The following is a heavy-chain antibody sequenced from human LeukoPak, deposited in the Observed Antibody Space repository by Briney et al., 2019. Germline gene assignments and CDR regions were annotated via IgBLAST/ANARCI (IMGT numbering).Heavy chain of an antibody. J-gene: IGHJ4*02. V-gene: IGHV5-51*01. D-gene: IGHD3-10*01. Sequence: GESLKISCKGSGYSFSTYWIGWVRQMPGKGLEWMGIIFPANSDTRYSPSFQGQVTISVDKSINTAYLQWSSLKASDTAMYYCAVGYYFGSGSYFDYWGQGTLVTVSS. CDR2: IFPANSDT. CDR3: AVGYYFGSGSYFDY. CDR1: GYSFSTYW.